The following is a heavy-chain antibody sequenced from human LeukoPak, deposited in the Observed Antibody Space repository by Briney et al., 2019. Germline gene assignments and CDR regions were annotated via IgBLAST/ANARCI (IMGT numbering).Heavy chain of an antibody. CDR1: GGSISSYY. V-gene: IGHV4-4*07. CDR2: IYTSGST. Sequence: SETLSLTCTVSGGSISSYYWSWIRQPAGKGLEWIGRIYTSGSTNYNPSLESRVTMSVDTSKNQFSLKLSSVTAADTAVYYCAREFGDDSSGYYPNWGQGTLVTVSS. J-gene: IGHJ4*02. CDR3: AREFGDDSSGYYPN. D-gene: IGHD3-22*01.